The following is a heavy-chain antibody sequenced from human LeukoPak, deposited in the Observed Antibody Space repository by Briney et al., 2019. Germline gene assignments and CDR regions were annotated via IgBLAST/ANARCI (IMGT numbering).Heavy chain of an antibody. J-gene: IGHJ4*02. V-gene: IGHV4-59*08. CDR3: ARHLAARRDPFDY. Sequence: SETLSLTCAVYGGSFSSYYWSWIRQPPGKGLEWIGYIYYSGSTNYNPSLKSRVTISVDTSKNQFSLKLSSVTAADTAVYYCARHLAARRDPFDYWGQGTLVTVSS. CDR2: IYYSGST. CDR1: GGSFSSYY. D-gene: IGHD6-6*01.